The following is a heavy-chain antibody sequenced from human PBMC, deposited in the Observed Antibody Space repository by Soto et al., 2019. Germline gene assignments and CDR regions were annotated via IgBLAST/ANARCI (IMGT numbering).Heavy chain of an antibody. V-gene: IGHV3-21*01. CDR3: ARDGFVLVPAAKNYYYYGMDV. J-gene: IGHJ6*01. CDR1: GFTFSSYS. D-gene: IGHD2-2*01. CDR2: ISSSSSYI. Sequence: EVQLVESGGGLVKPGGSLRLSCAASGFTFSSYSMNWVRQAPGKGLEWVSSISSSSSYIYYADSVKGRFTISRDNAKNSLYLQMNSLRAEDTAVYYCARDGFVLVPAAKNYYYYGMDVWGQGTTVTVSS.